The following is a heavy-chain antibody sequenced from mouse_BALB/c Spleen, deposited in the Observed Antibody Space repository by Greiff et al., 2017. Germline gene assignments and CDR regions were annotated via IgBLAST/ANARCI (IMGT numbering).Heavy chain of an antibody. Sequence: VQLKESGAELVKPGASVKLSCTASGFNIKDTYMHWVKQRPEQGLEWIGRIDPANGNTKYDPKFQGKATITADTSSNTAYLQLSSLTSEDTAVYYCALRLSSGNYVDYWGQGTTLTVSS. CDR2: IDPANGNT. D-gene: IGHD2-1*01. J-gene: IGHJ2*01. V-gene: IGHV14-3*02. CDR3: ALRLSSGNYVDY. CDR1: GFNIKDTY.